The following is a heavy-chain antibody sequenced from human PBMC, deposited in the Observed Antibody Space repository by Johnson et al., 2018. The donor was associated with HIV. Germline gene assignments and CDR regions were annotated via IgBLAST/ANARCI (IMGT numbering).Heavy chain of an antibody. J-gene: IGHJ3*02. CDR2: ISYDGSNK. V-gene: IGHV3-30-3*01. CDR1: GSTFRSYA. Sequence: QVQLVESGGGVVHPGESLRLSCADSGSTFRSYAMHWVRQAPGKGLEWVAVISYDGSNKYYADSVKGRFTISRDNSKNTLYLQMNSLRAEDTAVYYCASHVGSSVGSAFDIWGQGTMVTVSS. CDR3: ASHVGSSVGSAFDI. D-gene: IGHD6-6*01.